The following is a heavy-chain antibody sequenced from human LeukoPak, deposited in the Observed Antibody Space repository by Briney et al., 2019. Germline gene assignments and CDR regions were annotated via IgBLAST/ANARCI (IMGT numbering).Heavy chain of an antibody. CDR1: GFPFRSYA. D-gene: IGHD2-15*01. CDR3: ARASSGFDY. V-gene: IGHV3-64*01. CDR2: ITLDGIST. Sequence: QPGGSLRLSCAASGFPFRSYAMHWVRQAPGKGLEYVSAITLDGISTYYANSVKGRFTISRDNSKNTLYLQMGSLRAEDMAVYYCARASSGFDYWGQGTLVTVSS. J-gene: IGHJ4*02.